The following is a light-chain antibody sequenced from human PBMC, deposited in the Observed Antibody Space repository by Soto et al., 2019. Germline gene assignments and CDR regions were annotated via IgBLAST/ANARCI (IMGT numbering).Light chain of an antibody. Sequence: DVQMTQSPSTLSSSVGDIFTLTCRASQAINIWLAWYQQKPGKAPKLLIYGASTLESGVPSRFSGSGSGTEFTLTIYSLQPDDFATYYCEQYQTYPWTFGQGTKVDI. CDR1: QAINIW. CDR3: EQYQTYPWT. V-gene: IGKV1-5*01. CDR2: GAS. J-gene: IGKJ1*01.